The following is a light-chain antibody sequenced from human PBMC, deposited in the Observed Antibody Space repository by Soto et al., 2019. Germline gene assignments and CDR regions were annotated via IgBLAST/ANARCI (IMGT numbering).Light chain of an antibody. CDR2: DVS. J-gene: IGLJ2*01. CDR3: CSYAGSVV. V-gene: IGLV2-11*01. Sequence: SALTQPRSVSGSPGQSVTISCTGTSSDVGGYNYVSWYQQHPGKAPKLMIYDVSKRPSGVPDRFSGSKSGNTASLTISGLQADDEADYYCCSYAGSVVFGGGTKLTVL. CDR1: SSDVGGYNY.